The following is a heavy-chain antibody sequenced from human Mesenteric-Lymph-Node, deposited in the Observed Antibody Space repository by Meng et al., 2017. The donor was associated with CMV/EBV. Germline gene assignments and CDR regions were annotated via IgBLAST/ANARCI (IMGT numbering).Heavy chain of an antibody. CDR2: IYYSGST. Sequence: GSLRLSCTVSGGSISSSSYYWGWIRQPPGKGLEWIGSIYYSGSTYYNPSLKSRVTISVDTSKNQFSLKLSSVTAADTAVYYCARDSGHYDILTGYYRAGLDYWGQGTLVTVSS. V-gene: IGHV4-39*07. D-gene: IGHD3-9*01. CDR3: ARDSGHYDILTGYYRAGLDY. J-gene: IGHJ4*02. CDR1: GGSISSSSYY.